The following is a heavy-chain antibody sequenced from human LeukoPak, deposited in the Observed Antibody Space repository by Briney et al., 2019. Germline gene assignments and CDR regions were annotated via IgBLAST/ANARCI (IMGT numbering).Heavy chain of an antibody. V-gene: IGHV3-48*02. J-gene: IGHJ3*01. CDR2: IIISSGTI. CDR3: VRDSLYAFDV. CDR1: GFPSSSYS. Sequence: PGGSLRLSCAASGFPSSSYSMNWVRQAPGKGLEWISYIIISSGTIYYADSVKGRFTISGDNAKNSLYLQMNSLRDEDTAVYYCVRDSLYAFDVWGQGTMVTVSS.